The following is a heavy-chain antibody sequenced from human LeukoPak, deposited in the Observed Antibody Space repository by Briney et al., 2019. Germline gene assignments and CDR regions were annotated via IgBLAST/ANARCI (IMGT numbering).Heavy chain of an antibody. D-gene: IGHD3-10*01. Sequence: GGSLRLSCVVSGFTVSGNFMSWVRQAPGKGLEWVSVIYSGGSTNYGDSVKGRFTISRDNAKNSLYLQMNSLRAEDTAVYYCAKDPPMGPFDYWGQGTLVTVSS. CDR1: GFTVSGNF. CDR3: AKDPPMGPFDY. V-gene: IGHV3-53*01. J-gene: IGHJ4*02. CDR2: IYSGGST.